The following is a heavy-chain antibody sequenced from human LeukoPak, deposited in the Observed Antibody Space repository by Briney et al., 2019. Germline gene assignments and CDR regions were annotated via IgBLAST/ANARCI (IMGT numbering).Heavy chain of an antibody. J-gene: IGHJ5*02. Sequence: ASETLSLTCAVYGGSFSGYYWSWIRQPPGKGLEWIGYIYYSGSTNYNPSLKSRVTISVDTSKNQFSLKLSSVTAADTAVYYCARESSSSWYGNWFDPWGQGTLVTVSS. CDR3: ARESSSSWYGNWFDP. V-gene: IGHV4-59*01. CDR2: IYYSGST. CDR1: GGSFSGYY. D-gene: IGHD6-13*01.